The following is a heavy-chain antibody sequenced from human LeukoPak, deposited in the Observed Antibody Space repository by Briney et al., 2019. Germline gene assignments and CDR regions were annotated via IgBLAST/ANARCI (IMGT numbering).Heavy chain of an antibody. J-gene: IGHJ4*02. CDR1: GFTFSTYW. D-gene: IGHD5-18*01. CDR3: AKSSGYSYGYFAY. Sequence: GGSLRLSCAASGFTFSTYWMHWVRQAPGKGLVWVSHINSDGTSTSYADSVKGRFTISRDNSKNTLYLQMNSLRAEDTAVYYCAKSSGYSYGYFAYWGQGTLVTVSS. V-gene: IGHV3-74*01. CDR2: INSDGTST.